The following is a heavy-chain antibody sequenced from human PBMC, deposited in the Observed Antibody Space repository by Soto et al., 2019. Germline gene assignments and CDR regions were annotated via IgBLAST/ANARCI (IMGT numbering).Heavy chain of an antibody. Sequence: GGSLRLSCAASGFTFSTYSMNWVRQAPGKGLEWVSYITNSSSTIYYADSVKGRFTISRDNAKNSLYLQMNSLRAEDTAVYYCARSRGHSSSWRGWFDPWGQGTLVTVSS. V-gene: IGHV3-48*01. CDR3: ARSRGHSSSWRGWFDP. D-gene: IGHD6-13*01. CDR2: ITNSSSTI. CDR1: GFTFSTYS. J-gene: IGHJ5*02.